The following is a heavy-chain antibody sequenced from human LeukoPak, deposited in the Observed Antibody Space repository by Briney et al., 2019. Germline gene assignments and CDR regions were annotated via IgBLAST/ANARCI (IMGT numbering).Heavy chain of an antibody. CDR3: ARGPRNDP. Sequence: ASVKVSSTTSVYPFTTWEINWVRQAAGQGLEWMGWVHPNGGNTAYAQKFQGRVTMTRDTSISTAYMELSGLTSDDTAVYFCARGPRNDPWGQGTLVTVSS. V-gene: IGHV1-8*01. D-gene: IGHD1-14*01. J-gene: IGHJ5*02. CDR1: VYPFTTWE. CDR2: VHPNGGNT.